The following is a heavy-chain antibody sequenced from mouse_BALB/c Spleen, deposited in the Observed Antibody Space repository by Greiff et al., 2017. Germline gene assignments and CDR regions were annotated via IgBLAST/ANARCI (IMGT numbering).Heavy chain of an antibody. J-gene: IGHJ3*01. CDR3: ARSLGFAY. Sequence: VQLQQSGAELVKPGASVKLSCTASGFNIKDTYMHWVKQRPEQGLEWIGRIDPANGNTKYDPKFQGKATITADTSSNTAYLQLSSLTSEDTAVYYCARSLGFAYWGQGTLVTVAA. V-gene: IGHV14-3*02. D-gene: IGHD6-2*01. CDR2: IDPANGNT. CDR1: GFNIKDTY.